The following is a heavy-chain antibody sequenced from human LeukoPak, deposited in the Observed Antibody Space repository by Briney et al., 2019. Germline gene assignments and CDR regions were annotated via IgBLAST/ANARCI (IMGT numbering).Heavy chain of an antibody. J-gene: IGHJ5*02. Sequence: ASVKVSCKASGYTFTSYGISWVRQAPGQGLEWMGWISVYNGNTNYAQKVQGRVTMTTDASTSTAHMELRSLRSDDTAVYYCARARMVGVPAAPYWFDPWGQGTLVTVSS. CDR3: ARARMVGVPAAPYWFDP. D-gene: IGHD2-2*01. V-gene: IGHV1-18*01. CDR1: GYTFTSYG. CDR2: ISVYNGNT.